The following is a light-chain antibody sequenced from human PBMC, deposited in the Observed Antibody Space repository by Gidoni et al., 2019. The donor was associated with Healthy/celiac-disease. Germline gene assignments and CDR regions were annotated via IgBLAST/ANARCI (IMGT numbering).Light chain of an antibody. CDR3: QQRSNWRTT. V-gene: IGKV3-11*01. CDR1: QSVSSY. CDR2: DAS. J-gene: IGKJ5*01. Sequence: EIVLTQFPATLSLSPGERATLSCRASQSVSSYLAWYQQKPGQAPRLLIYDASNRATGIPARFSGSGSGTDFTLTISSLEPEDFAGYYCQQRSNWRTTFGQGTRLEIK.